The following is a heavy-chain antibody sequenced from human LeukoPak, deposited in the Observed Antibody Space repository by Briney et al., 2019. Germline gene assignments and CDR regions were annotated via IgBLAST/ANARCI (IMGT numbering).Heavy chain of an antibody. V-gene: IGHV3-74*01. CDR2: TNPDGSGR. Sequence: GGSLRLSCAASGFTLSHYWVHWVRQAPGKGLVWVSRTNPDGSGRDYADSVKGRFTISRDNAKNTLYLQMNSLRVEDTAVYYCARDGRYAYGDYVSDYWGQGTLVTVSS. CDR1: GFTLSHYW. D-gene: IGHD4-17*01. J-gene: IGHJ4*02. CDR3: ARDGRYAYGDYVSDY.